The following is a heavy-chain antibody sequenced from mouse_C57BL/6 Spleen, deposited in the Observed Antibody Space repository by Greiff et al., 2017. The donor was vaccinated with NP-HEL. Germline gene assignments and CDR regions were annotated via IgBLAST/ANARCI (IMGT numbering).Heavy chain of an antibody. CDR1: GFNIKDDY. J-gene: IGHJ4*01. D-gene: IGHD3-2*01. CDR2: IDPENGDT. Sequence: VQLKESGAELVRPGASVKLSCTASGFNIKDDYMHWVKQRPEQGLEWIGWIDPENGDTEYASKFQGKATITADTSSNTAYLQLSSLTSEDTAVYYCTTLDSSMDYWGQGTSVTVSS. V-gene: IGHV14-4*01. CDR3: TTLDSSMDY.